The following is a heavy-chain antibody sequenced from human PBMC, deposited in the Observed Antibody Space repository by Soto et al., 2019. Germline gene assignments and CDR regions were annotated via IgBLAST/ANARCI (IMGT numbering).Heavy chain of an antibody. J-gene: IGHJ4*02. CDR2: IKEDGSEK. Sequence: EVQLVESGGGLVQPGGSQRLSCAASGFSFSSFWMSWVRQAPGKGLEWVAAIKEDGSEKNYVDSVRGRFTISRDNAKNSLYLQMTSLRADDTAVYYCARDDIWGQGSLVTVSS. V-gene: IGHV3-7*05. CDR3: ARDDI. CDR1: GFSFSSFW.